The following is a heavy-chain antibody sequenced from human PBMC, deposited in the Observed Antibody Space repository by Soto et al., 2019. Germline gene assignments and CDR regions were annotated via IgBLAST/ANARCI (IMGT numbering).Heavy chain of an antibody. CDR2: IYYSGST. V-gene: IGHV4-39*01. J-gene: IGHJ4*02. Sequence: QLQLQESGPGLVKPSETLSLTCTVSGGSISSSSYYWGWMRQPPGKGLEWIGSIYYSGSTYYKPSRKRRVTISVATSKNQFSLKLSFVTAADTDVYYCARCAYDYIWGSYRGFDYWGQGTLVTVSS. CDR1: GGSISSSSYY. D-gene: IGHD3-16*02. CDR3: ARCAYDYIWGSYRGFDY.